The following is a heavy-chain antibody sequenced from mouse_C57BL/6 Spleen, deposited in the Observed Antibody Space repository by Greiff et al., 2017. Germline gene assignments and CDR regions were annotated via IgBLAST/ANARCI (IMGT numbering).Heavy chain of an antibody. CDR2: IYPGDGDT. CDR3: ARSDYYGSSYDFDY. CDR1: GYAFSSYW. Sequence: QVQLQQSGAELVKPGASVKISCKASGYAFSSYWMNWVKQRPGKGLVWIGQIYPGDGDTNYNGKFKGKATLTADKSSSTAYMQLSSLTSEDSAVYFCARSDYYGSSYDFDYWGQGTTLTVSS. D-gene: IGHD1-1*01. J-gene: IGHJ2*01. V-gene: IGHV1-80*01.